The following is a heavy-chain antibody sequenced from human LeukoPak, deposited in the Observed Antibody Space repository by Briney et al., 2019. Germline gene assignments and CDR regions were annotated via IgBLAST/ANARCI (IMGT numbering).Heavy chain of an antibody. V-gene: IGHV3-23*01. CDR2: ISGSGGST. J-gene: IGHJ4*02. Sequence: PGGSLRLSCAASGFTFSSYAMSWVRQAPGKGLEWVSAISGSGGSTYYADSVKGRFTISRDNSKNTPYLQMNSLRAEDTAVYYCARNARITMVQGVPYWGQGTLVTGSS. CDR3: ARNARITMVQGVPY. CDR1: GFTFSSYA. D-gene: IGHD3-10*01.